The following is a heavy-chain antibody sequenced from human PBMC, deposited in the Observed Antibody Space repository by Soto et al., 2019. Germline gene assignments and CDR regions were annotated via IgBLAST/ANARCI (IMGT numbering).Heavy chain of an antibody. CDR1: GYTFTGYY. J-gene: IGHJ4*02. CDR2: ISPKSGGT. Sequence: QVQLVQSGAEVKESGASVKVSCKASGYTFTGYYIHWVRQAPGQGLEWVGEISPKSGGTRYAQKFPGRVTMTKYTSITTVYMELSNLSPDDTSVYYCGRGRSVYLVVFYWGQGTLVTVHS. CDR3: GRGRSVYLVVFY. D-gene: IGHD2-8*01. V-gene: IGHV1-2*02.